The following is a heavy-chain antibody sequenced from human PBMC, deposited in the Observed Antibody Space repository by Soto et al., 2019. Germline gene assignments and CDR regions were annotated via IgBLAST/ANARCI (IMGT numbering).Heavy chain of an antibody. CDR1: GGSISSGGYY. CDR3: ARDRATAHRGYYGMDV. J-gene: IGHJ6*02. CDR2: IYYSGST. V-gene: IGHV4-31*03. D-gene: IGHD5-12*01. Sequence: SETLSLTCTVSGGSISSGGYYWSWIRQHPGKGLEWIGYIYYSGSTYYNPSLKSRVTISVDTSKNQFSLKLSSVTAADTAVYYCARDRATAHRGYYGMDVWGQGTTVTVSS.